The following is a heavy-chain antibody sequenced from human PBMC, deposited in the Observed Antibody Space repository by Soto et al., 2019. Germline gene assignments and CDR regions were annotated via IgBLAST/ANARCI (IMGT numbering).Heavy chain of an antibody. CDR3: TTGSVEGV. CDR2: IKTKSEGGTT. Sequence: EVQLVESGGGLVKPGGSLRLSWAASGFTFSKAWMNWVRQAPGKGLECVGRIKTKSEGGTTDYAALLQGRFSLSRDDSRNTLSLQMKSLKTDDTAVYYCTTGSVEGVWGQGATVTVSS. J-gene: IGHJ6*02. CDR1: GFTFSKAW. D-gene: IGHD2-15*01. V-gene: IGHV3-15*07.